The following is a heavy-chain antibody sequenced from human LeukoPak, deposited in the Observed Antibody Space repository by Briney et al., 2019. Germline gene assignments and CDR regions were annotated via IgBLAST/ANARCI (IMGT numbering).Heavy chain of an antibody. CDR2: ISGSGGST. J-gene: IGHJ4*02. Sequence: PEGSLRLSCAASGFTFSSYAMSWVRQAPGKGLEWVSAISGSGGSTYYADSVKGRFTISRDNSKNTLYLQMNSLRAEDTAVYYCAKAARYSSGSPGLLYYFDYWGQGTLVTVSS. CDR3: AKAARYSSGSPGLLYYFDY. D-gene: IGHD6-19*01. V-gene: IGHV3-23*01. CDR1: GFTFSSYA.